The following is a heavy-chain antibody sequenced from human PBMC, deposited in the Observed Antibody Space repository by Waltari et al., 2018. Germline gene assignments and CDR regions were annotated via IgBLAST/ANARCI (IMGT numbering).Heavy chain of an antibody. V-gene: IGHV4-59*01. D-gene: IGHD6-13*01. CDR3: ARGGGSWDLDY. J-gene: IGHJ4*02. CDR1: GCSISTYD. Sequence: QVQLQESGPGLVKPSETLSLTCTVSGCSISTYDGTCIRQPPGKGLEWIGYIYYSGSTNYNPSLKSRVTISVDTSKNQFSLKLSSVTAADTAVYYCARGGGSWDLDYWGQGTLVTVSS. CDR2: IYYSGST.